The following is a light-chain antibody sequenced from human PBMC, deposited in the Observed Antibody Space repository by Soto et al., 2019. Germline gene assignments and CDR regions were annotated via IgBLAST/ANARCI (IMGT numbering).Light chain of an antibody. V-gene: IGKV3-20*01. CDR1: QSISSTY. J-gene: IGKJ1*01. CDR3: QQYGGTPWT. Sequence: EIVLTQSPGTLSLSPGERATLSCRASQSISSTYLAWYHQKPGQAPRLLIYGISNRATDIPDRFSGSGSGTDFTLTISRLEPEDFAVYYCQQYGGTPWTFDQGTKVEIK. CDR2: GIS.